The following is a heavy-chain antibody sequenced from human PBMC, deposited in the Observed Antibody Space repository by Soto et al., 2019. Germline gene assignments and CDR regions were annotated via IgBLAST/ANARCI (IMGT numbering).Heavy chain of an antibody. CDR1: GFTFSSYA. Sequence: RRLSCAASGFTFSSYAMIWVRQAPGKGLEWVSAISGSGGSTYYADSVKGRFTISRDNSKNTLYMQMNSLRAEDTAVYYCAKEGAPAYSNYPGYWGQGTLVTVSS. D-gene: IGHD4-4*01. V-gene: IGHV3-23*01. CDR2: ISGSGGST. CDR3: AKEGAPAYSNYPGY. J-gene: IGHJ4*02.